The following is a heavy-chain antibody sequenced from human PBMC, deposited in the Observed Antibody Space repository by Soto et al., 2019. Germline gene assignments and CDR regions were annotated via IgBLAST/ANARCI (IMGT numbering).Heavy chain of an antibody. V-gene: IGHV4-4*02. D-gene: IGHD6-13*01. J-gene: IGHJ4*02. CDR3: ARNQQQLVYFDY. Sequence: PLETLSLTCAVSGGSISSSNWWSWVRQPPGKGLEWIGEIYHSGSTNYNPSLKSRVTISVDKSKNQFSLKLSSVTAADTAVYYCARNQQQLVYFDYWGQGTLVTVSS. CDR1: GGSISSSNW. CDR2: IYHSGST.